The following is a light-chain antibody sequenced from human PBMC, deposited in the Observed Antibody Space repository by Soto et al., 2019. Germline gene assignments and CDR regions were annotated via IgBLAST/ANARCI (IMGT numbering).Light chain of an antibody. CDR1: SSNIGAGYD. J-gene: IGLJ1*01. Sequence: QSVLTQPPSVSGAPGQTVTISCTGSSSNIGAGYDVHWYQQLPGTAPKLLIYGNKNRPPGVPDRFSGSRSDTSASLAITGLQADDEADNYCQSYDTGLSGSRVFGSGTKVTVL. CDR3: QSYDTGLSGSRV. CDR2: GNK. V-gene: IGLV1-40*01.